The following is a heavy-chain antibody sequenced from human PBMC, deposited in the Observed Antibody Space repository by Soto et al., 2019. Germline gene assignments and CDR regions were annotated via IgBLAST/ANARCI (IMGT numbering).Heavy chain of an antibody. V-gene: IGHV1-69*02. J-gene: IGHJ4*02. CDR3: ASESSGYGDYFY. Sequence: ASVKVSCKASGGTFSSYTISWVRQAPGQGLEWMGRIIPILGIANYAQKFQGRVTITADKSTSTAYMELSSLRSEDTAVYYCASESSGYGDYFYWGQGTLVTFSS. CDR1: GGTFSSYT. CDR2: IIPILGIA. D-gene: IGHD4-17*01.